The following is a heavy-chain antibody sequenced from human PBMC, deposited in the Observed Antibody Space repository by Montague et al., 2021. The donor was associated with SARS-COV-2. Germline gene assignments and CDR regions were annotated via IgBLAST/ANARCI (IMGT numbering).Heavy chain of an antibody. CDR2: ITNSGSV. CDR3: ARQKLRPHKPIKKEFYYYGLDI. V-gene: IGHV4-34*01. Sequence: SETLSLTCAVYGGSFSRYSYNWVRQAPGKGLEWIGEITNSGSVNYHPSLNNRVTISVDPSKSQVSLRLTSVTVADTATYFCARQKLRPHKPIKKEFYYYGLDIWGQGTTVTVS. CDR1: GGSFSRYS. J-gene: IGHJ6*02.